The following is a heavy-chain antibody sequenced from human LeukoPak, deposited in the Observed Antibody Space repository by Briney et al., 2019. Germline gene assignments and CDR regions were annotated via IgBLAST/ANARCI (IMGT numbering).Heavy chain of an antibody. D-gene: IGHD3-3*01. Sequence: GGSLRLSCAASGFTFSSYAMSWVRQAPGKGLEWVSAISGSGGSTYYADSVKGRFTISRDNSKNTLYLQMNSLRAEDTAVYYCATKRGYDFWSGYPYWGQGTLVTVSS. CDR2: ISGSGGST. J-gene: IGHJ4*02. V-gene: IGHV3-23*01. CDR3: ATKRGYDFWSGYPY. CDR1: GFTFSSYA.